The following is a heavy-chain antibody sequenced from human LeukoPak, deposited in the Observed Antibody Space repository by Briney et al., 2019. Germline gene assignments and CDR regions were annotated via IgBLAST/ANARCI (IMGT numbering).Heavy chain of an antibody. CDR1: GITFNNAW. V-gene: IGHV3-15*01. CDR3: TTQGNLNRRMIDWYFDL. Sequence: GGSLRLSCAVSGITFNNAWMTWVRQAPGKGLEWVGRIKSKADGGTTDYAAPVKGRFSISREDSETTVHLQMDTLKADDTAVYYCTTQGNLNRRMIDWYFDLWGRGTLVTVSS. D-gene: IGHD1-14*01. J-gene: IGHJ2*01. CDR2: IKSKADGGTT.